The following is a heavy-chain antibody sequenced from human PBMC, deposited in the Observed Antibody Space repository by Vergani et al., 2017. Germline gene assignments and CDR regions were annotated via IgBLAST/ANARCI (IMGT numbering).Heavy chain of an antibody. D-gene: IGHD3-10*01. V-gene: IGHV3-30*02. CDR2: IWSDGIYK. J-gene: IGHJ4*02. Sequence: VQLVESGGALIQPGGSLRLSCAASGFTLRSYGMTWVRQTPGKGLEWVAIIWSDGIYKYYGDSVKGRFTISRDTSKNTVLLEMNGLRAEDTAVYYCARGNQSPVPNLFDLWGQGTLVTVSS. CDR3: ARGNQSPVPNLFDL. CDR1: GFTLRSYG.